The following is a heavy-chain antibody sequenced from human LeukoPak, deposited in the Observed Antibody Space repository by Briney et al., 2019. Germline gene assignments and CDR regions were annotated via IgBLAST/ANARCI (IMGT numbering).Heavy chain of an antibody. Sequence: ASVKVSCKASGYTFTSYYMHWVRQAPGQGLEWMGWISAYNGNTNYAQKLQGRVTMTTDTSTSTAYMELRSLRSDDTAVYYCARDDLGYYYGSGSLEMDYWGQGTLVTVSS. CDR3: ARDDLGYYYGSGSLEMDY. CDR1: GYTFTSYY. V-gene: IGHV1-18*04. CDR2: ISAYNGNT. D-gene: IGHD3-10*01. J-gene: IGHJ4*02.